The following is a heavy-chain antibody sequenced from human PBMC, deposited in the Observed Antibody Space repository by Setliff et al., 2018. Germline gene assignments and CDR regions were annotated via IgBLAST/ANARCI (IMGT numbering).Heavy chain of an antibody. V-gene: IGHV1-69*05. J-gene: IGHJ6*03. CDR2: TIPMFGTT. D-gene: IGHD3-22*01. CDR1: GAPFSSYG. CDR3: VREGVDSRSSTDYRYYMDV. Sequence: KVSCKASGAPFSSYGISWVRQAPGQGLEWMGGTIPMFGTTEYAQKFQGRLTIITDESTNTAFMQLSSLRSDDTAVYYCVREGVDSRSSTDYRYYMDVWGKGTTVTVSS.